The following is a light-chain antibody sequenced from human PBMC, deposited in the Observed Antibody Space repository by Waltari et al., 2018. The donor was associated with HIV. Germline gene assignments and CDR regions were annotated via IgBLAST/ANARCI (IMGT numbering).Light chain of an antibody. V-gene: IGKV2-30*01. CDR2: KVS. Sequence: VVLTQFPVSLSVSVGQSAYISCRSSERLVSADGNTYLSCFQQRPGQSPIRLIYKVSNRDSGVPGKFSGSGAVTDFTLQISRVEAEDVATYYCAQETFWGWTFGPGTKLEI. J-gene: IGKJ1*01. CDR3: AQETFWGWT. CDR1: ERLVSADGNTY.